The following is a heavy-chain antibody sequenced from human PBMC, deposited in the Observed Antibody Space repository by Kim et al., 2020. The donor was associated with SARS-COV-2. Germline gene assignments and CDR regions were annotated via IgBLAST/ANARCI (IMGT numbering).Heavy chain of an antibody. CDR3: ARDDSSSILTDY. J-gene: IGHJ4*02. CDR1: GFTFSSYG. CDR2: IWYNGSNK. D-gene: IGHD2-2*01. V-gene: IGHV3-33*01. Sequence: GGSLRLSCAASGFTFSSYGMHWVRQAPGKGLEWVAVIWYNGSNKYYADSVKGRFTISRNNSKNTLYLQMSSLRAEDTALYYCARDDSSSILTDYWGQGTLVTVSS.